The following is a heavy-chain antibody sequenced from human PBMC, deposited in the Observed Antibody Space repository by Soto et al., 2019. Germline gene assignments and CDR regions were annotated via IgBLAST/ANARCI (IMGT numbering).Heavy chain of an antibody. D-gene: IGHD6-13*01. J-gene: IGHJ4*02. CDR3: ARDSGHEHQLDLAYDY. CDR1: GYTFTSYY. CDR2: INPSGGST. V-gene: IGHV1-46*01. Sequence: ASVKVSCKASGYTFTSYYMHWVRQAPGQGLEWMGIINPSGGSTSYAQKFQGRVTMTRHTSTSTLYMEPSSLRSEDTAVYYCARDSGHEHQLDLAYDYLGQRTLVTVSS.